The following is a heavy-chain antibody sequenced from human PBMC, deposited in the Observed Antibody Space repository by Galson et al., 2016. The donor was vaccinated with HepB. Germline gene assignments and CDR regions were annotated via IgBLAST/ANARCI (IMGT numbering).Heavy chain of an antibody. CDR1: GDSISNSY. D-gene: IGHD3-22*01. Sequence: SETLSLTCTVSGDSISNSYWSWIRQPPGKGLEWIGYISSSGSTLYNPSLKSRVTVSAHTSKNQYSLNLASVTAADTAIFYCARHPSIGYYWDFDYWGRGALVTISS. CDR2: ISSSGST. V-gene: IGHV4-59*08. J-gene: IGHJ4*02. CDR3: ARHPSIGYYWDFDY.